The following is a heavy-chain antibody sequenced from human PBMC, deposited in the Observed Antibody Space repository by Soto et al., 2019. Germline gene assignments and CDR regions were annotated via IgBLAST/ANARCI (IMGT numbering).Heavy chain of an antibody. Sequence: GASVKVSCKASGGTFSNYAITWVRQAPGQGLEWMGGVIPFFGTTNYAQKFQGRVTITADESTGTAYMELNSLRSDDTAVYYCARSRTAAEHHWFDPWGQGPLVTVSS. CDR1: GGTFSNYA. CDR3: ARSRTAAEHHWFDP. CDR2: VIPFFGTT. V-gene: IGHV1-69*13. D-gene: IGHD6-13*01. J-gene: IGHJ5*02.